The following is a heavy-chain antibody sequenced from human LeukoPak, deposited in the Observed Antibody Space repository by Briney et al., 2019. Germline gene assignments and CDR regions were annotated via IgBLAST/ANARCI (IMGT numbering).Heavy chain of an antibody. D-gene: IGHD4-17*01. CDR1: GFXFSSFG. J-gene: IGHJ4*02. V-gene: IGHV3-30*02. Sequence: GGSLRLSCAASGFXFSSFGLHWVRQAPGKGLEWVALIRSDGSSKNYADSVKGRFTISRDTSKNTVHLQMNNLRAEDTAVYYCAKWSGDYPSYYLDYWGQGILVTVSS. CDR3: AKWSGDYPSYYLDY. CDR2: IRSDGSSK.